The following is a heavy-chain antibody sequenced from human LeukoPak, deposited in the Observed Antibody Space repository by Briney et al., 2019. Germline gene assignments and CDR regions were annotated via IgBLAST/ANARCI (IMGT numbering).Heavy chain of an antibody. D-gene: IGHD3-22*01. CDR2: INSDGSSK. Sequence: PGGSLRLSCAASGFTFSSYWMHWVRQAPGKGLVWVSRINSDGSSKNYADSVKGRFTISTDNAKNTLYLQMNSLRAEDTAVYYCALTEYYYDSSGYPDAFDIWGQGTMVTVSS. V-gene: IGHV3-74*01. CDR1: GFTFSSYW. CDR3: ALTEYYYDSSGYPDAFDI. J-gene: IGHJ3*02.